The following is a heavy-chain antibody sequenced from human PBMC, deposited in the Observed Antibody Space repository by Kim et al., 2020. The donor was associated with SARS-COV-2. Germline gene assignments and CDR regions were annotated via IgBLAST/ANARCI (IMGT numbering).Heavy chain of an antibody. Sequence: SVKVSCKASGGTFSSYAISWVRQAPGQGLEWMGGIIPIFGTANYAQKFQGRVTITADESTSTAYMELSSLRSEDTAMYYCARDQVQLLSPLYYYYGMDVWGQGTTVTVSS. CDR2: IIPIFGTA. D-gene: IGHD2-2*01. CDR3: ARDQVQLLSPLYYYYGMDV. CDR1: GGTFSSYA. J-gene: IGHJ6*02. V-gene: IGHV1-69*13.